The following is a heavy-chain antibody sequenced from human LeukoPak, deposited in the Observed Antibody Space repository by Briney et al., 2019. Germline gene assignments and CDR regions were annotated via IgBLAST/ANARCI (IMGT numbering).Heavy chain of an antibody. V-gene: IGHV3-30*02. CDR1: GFTFSSYG. D-gene: IGHD6-19*01. CDR2: IRYDGSNK. CDR3: AKFGGLAVATDY. Sequence: GGSLRLSCAASGFTFSSYGMHWVRQAPGKGLEWVAFIRYDGSNKYYADSVKGRFTISRDNSKNTLYLQMNSLRAEDTAVYYCAKFGGLAVATDYWGQGTLVTVSS. J-gene: IGHJ4*02.